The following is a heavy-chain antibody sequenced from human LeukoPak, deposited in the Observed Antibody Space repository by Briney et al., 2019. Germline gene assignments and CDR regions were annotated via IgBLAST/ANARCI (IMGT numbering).Heavy chain of an antibody. CDR2: ISTTSSHL. CDR3: ARNFES. Sequence: PGGSLRLSCAGSGFTFSTSDMVWARQAPGKGLGWVSTISTTSSHLYYADSVKGRFTTSRDNAKDSLYLHMSSLRVEDTAVYYCARNFESWGQGTLVTVSS. J-gene: IGHJ5*01. V-gene: IGHV3-21*01. CDR1: GFTFSTSD.